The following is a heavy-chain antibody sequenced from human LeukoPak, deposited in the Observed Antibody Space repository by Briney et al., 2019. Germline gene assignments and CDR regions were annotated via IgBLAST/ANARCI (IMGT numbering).Heavy chain of an antibody. J-gene: IGHJ5*02. Sequence: PGXSLRLSCAASGFTFSSYGLHWVRQAPGKGVEWVAVIWYDGSNKYYADSVKGGFTISRDSDKNTLYLQMDRLRAEDTAVYYCAKDGSGGGWKWFDPWGQGTLVTVSS. CDR2: IWYDGSNK. CDR1: GFTFSSYG. V-gene: IGHV3-33*06. D-gene: IGHD2-15*01. CDR3: AKDGSGGGWKWFDP.